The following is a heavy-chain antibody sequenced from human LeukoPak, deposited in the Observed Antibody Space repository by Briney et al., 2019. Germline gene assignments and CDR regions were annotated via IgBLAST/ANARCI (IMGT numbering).Heavy chain of an antibody. CDR3: AGLTTVTTSYAFDI. CDR1: GYTFTGYY. D-gene: IGHD4-17*01. Sequence: ASVKVSCKASGYTFTGYYMHWVRQAPGQGLEWMGWINPNSGGTNYAQKLQGRVTMTTDTSTSTAYMELRSLRSDDTAVYYCAGLTTVTTSYAFDIWGQGTMVTVSS. V-gene: IGHV1-2*02. CDR2: INPNSGGT. J-gene: IGHJ3*02.